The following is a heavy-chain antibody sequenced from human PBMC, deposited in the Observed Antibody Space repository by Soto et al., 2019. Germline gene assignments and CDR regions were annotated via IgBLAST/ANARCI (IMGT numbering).Heavy chain of an antibody. CDR2: IYYSGST. CDR3: ARRTERYCISTSCYAGNWFDP. V-gene: IGHV4-39*01. CDR1: GGSISSSSYY. J-gene: IGHJ5*02. D-gene: IGHD2-2*01. Sequence: PSETLSLTCTRRGGSISSSSYYRGLIHQPPGKGLEWIGSIYYSGSTYYNPSLKSRVTISVDTSKNQFSLKLSSVTAADTAVYYCARRTERYCISTSCYAGNWFDPWGQGTLVTVSS.